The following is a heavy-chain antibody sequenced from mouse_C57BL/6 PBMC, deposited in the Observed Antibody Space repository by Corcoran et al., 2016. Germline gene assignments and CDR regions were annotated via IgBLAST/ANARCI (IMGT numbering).Heavy chain of an antibody. V-gene: IGHV9-3*01. CDR2: INTYSGVP. CDR1: GYTFTTYG. Sequence: QIQLVQSGPELKKPGETVKISCKASGYTFTTYGMSWVKQDPGKVLKWMGWINTYSGVPTYADDFKGRFAFSLETSASTAYLQINTLKNEYTDTYFCAGGTYYSNWGFAYWGQGTLVTVSA. CDR3: AGGTYYSNWGFAY. J-gene: IGHJ3*01. D-gene: IGHD2-5*01.